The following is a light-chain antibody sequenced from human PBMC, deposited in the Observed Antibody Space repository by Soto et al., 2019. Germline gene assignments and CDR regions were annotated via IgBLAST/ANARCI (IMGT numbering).Light chain of an antibody. CDR1: QSLLHSNGYNY. V-gene: IGKV2-28*01. J-gene: IGKJ5*01. CDR3: MQALQIPPT. CDR2: LGS. Sequence: DIVMTQSPLSLPVTPGEPASICCRSSQSLLHSNGYNYLDWYLQKPGQSPQLLIYLGSNRASGVPDRFSGSGSGTDFTLKISRVEAEDVGVYYCMQALQIPPTFGQGTRLEI.